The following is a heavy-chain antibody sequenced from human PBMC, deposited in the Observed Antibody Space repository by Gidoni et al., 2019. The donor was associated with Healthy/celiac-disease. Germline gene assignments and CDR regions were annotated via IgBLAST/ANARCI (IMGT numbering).Heavy chain of an antibody. J-gene: IGHJ6*02. Sequence: QVQLVESGGGVVQPGRSLRLSCAASGFTFSSSGMHWVRQAPGKGLEWVAVIWYDGSNKYYADSVKGRFTISRDNSKNTLYLQMNSLRAEDTAVYYCARDHYDILTGYYYYYGMDVWGQGTTVTVSS. CDR1: GFTFSSSG. D-gene: IGHD3-9*01. V-gene: IGHV3-33*01. CDR2: IWYDGSNK. CDR3: ARDHYDILTGYYYYYGMDV.